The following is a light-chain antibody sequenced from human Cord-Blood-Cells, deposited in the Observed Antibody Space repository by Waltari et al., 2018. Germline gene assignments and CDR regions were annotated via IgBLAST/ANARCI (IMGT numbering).Light chain of an antibody. J-gene: IGKJ2*01. CDR1: QSVRRN. Sequence: EIVMTQSPATLSVSPGERATLSCGASQSVRRNLAWYQQKPGQAPRHLIYGASTRATGIPARFSGSGSGTELTLTISSLQSEDFAVYYCQQYNNWPPYTFGQGTKLEIK. CDR2: GAS. CDR3: QQYNNWPPYT. V-gene: IGKV3-15*01.